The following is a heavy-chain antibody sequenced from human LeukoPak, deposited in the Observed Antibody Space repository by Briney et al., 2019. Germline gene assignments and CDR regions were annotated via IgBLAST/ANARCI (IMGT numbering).Heavy chain of an antibody. CDR2: IYYSGST. CDR1: GGSISSGDYY. V-gene: IGHV4-30-4*01. J-gene: IGHJ4*02. Sequence: SQTLSLTCTVSGGSISSGDYYWSWIRQPPGKGLEWFGYIYYSGSTYYNPSLKSRVTISVDTSKNQFSLKLSSVTAADTAVYYCARDGLAYCGGDCFYYWGQGTLVTVSS. CDR3: ARDGLAYCGGDCFYY. D-gene: IGHD2-21*01.